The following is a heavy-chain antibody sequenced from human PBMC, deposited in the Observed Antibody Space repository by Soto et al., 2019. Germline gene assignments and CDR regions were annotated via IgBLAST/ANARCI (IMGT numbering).Heavy chain of an antibody. Sequence: GGSLRLSCAASGFTFSNYWMNWVRQAPGKGLEWVANIKQDGTEKYYVDSVKGRFTISRDNAKNSLFLWMDSLRGEDTAVYHCASSFYDFWSVSHDAFDVWGHGTMVTVSS. CDR1: GFTFSNYW. V-gene: IGHV3-7*01. D-gene: IGHD3-3*01. CDR2: IKQDGTEK. CDR3: ASSFYDFWSVSHDAFDV. J-gene: IGHJ3*01.